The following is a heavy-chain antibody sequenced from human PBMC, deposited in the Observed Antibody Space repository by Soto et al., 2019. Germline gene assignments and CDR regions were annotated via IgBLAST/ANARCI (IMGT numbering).Heavy chain of an antibody. CDR2: ISTYNGNT. J-gene: IGHJ6*02. V-gene: IGHV1-18*04. D-gene: IGHD6-19*01. CDR1: GYSFSDYG. Sequence: QVQLVQSGAEVKKPGASLKVSCQASGYSFSDYGIAWVWQAPGQGLAWVGWISTYNGNTNYAQKFRGRVTMTTDTSANTAYMELRSLRSDDTAMYYCARYGYSSGWYLGTGMDVWGQGTPVTVSS. CDR3: ARYGYSSGWYLGTGMDV.